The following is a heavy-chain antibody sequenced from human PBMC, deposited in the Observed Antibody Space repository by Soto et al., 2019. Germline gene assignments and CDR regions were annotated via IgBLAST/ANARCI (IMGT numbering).Heavy chain of an antibody. J-gene: IGHJ4*02. CDR2: IYYSGSS. CDR1: GDSISSSY. CDR3: ARDRSFYDSTDYIWGYYFDY. Sequence: PSETLSLTCTVSGDSISSSYWSWVRQVPGKGLEWLGYIYYSGSSNYKPSLRNRVTMSVDTSKNHFSLNLRSVTAADTAVYYCARDRSFYDSTDYIWGYYFDYWGPGIMVTVSS. D-gene: IGHD3-22*01. V-gene: IGHV4-59*01.